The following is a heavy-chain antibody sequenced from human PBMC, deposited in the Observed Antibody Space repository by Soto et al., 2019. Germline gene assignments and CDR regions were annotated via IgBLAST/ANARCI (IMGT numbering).Heavy chain of an antibody. V-gene: IGHV4-39*01. J-gene: IGHJ4*02. D-gene: IGHD2-15*01. CDR1: GGSISSSSYY. Sequence: SETLSLTCTVSGGSISSSSYYWGWIRQPPGKGLEWIGSIYYSGSTYYNPSLKSRVTISVDTSKNQFSLKLSSVTAADTAVYYCARSTSDCSGGSCYVYYFDYWGQGTLVTVSS. CDR2: IYYSGST. CDR3: ARSTSDCSGGSCYVYYFDY.